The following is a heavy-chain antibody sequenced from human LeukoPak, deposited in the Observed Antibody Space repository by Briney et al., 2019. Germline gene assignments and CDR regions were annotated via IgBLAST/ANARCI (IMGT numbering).Heavy chain of an antibody. CDR1: GYTFTSYY. D-gene: IGHD3-22*01. Sequence: ASVKVSCKASGYTFTSYYMHWVRQAPGQGLEWMRIINPSGGSTSYAQKFQGRVTMTRDTSTSTVYMELSSLRSEDTAVYYCARDRPLYYDSSGYDYWGQGTLVTVSS. CDR2: INPSGGST. CDR3: ARDRPLYYDSSGYDY. J-gene: IGHJ4*02. V-gene: IGHV1-46*01.